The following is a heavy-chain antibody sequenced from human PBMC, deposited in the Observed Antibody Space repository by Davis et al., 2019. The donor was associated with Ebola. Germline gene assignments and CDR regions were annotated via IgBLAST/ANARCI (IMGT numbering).Heavy chain of an antibody. D-gene: IGHD2-15*01. CDR2: INHSGST. CDR3: ARVVFVAGATPSWYFDL. V-gene: IGHV4-39*07. Sequence: MPSETLSLTCTVSGGSISSSSYYWGWIRQPPGKGLEWIGEINHSGSTNYNPSLKSRVTISVDTSKNQFSLKLSSVTAADTAVYYCARVVFVAGATPSWYFDLWSRGTLVTVSP. J-gene: IGHJ2*01. CDR1: GGSISSSSYY.